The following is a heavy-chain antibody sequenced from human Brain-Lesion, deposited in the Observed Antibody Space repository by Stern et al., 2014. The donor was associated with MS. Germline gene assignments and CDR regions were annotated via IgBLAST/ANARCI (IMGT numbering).Heavy chain of an antibody. CDR2: IYYTGSA. CDR3: ARGARYSDSSGYYFYFDY. Sequence: VQLVESGPGLVKPSQTLPLTCTVSGGSINSGGYYWSWIRQYPGKGLEWIGYIYYTGSAYYDPSLKSRLSMSIDTSKNQFSLNLNSVTAADTAVYYCARGARYSDSSGYYFYFDYWGRGTLVTVSS. CDR1: GGSINSGGYY. J-gene: IGHJ4*02. V-gene: IGHV4-31*03. D-gene: IGHD3-22*01.